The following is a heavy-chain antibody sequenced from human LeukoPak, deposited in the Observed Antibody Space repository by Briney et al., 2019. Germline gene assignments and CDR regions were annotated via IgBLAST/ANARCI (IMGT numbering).Heavy chain of an antibody. CDR1: GFSVNSNF. D-gene: IGHD5-18*01. CDR2: FHTGGST. Sequence: PGGSLRLSCAASGFSVNSNFMSWVRPGPGKGLELVSVFHTGGSTYYADSVKGRFTISRDNSKNMVYFQMNNLRAEDTAVYYCARTETPMTQGFSFDYWGQGILVTVSS. V-gene: IGHV3-66*01. J-gene: IGHJ4*02. CDR3: ARTETPMTQGFSFDY.